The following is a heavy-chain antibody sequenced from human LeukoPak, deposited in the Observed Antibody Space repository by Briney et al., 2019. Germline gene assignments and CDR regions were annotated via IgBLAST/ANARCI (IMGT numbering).Heavy chain of an antibody. CDR3: ARSSSYSSSWYFGY. J-gene: IGHJ4*02. CDR2: MNPNSGNT. V-gene: IGHV1-8*01. CDR1: GYTFTSYD. D-gene: IGHD6-13*01. Sequence: GASMKVSCKASGYTFTSYDINWVRQATGQGLEWMGWMNPNSGNTGYAQKFQGRVTMTRNTSISTAYMELSSLRSEDTAVYYCARSSSYSSSWYFGYWGQGTLVTVSS.